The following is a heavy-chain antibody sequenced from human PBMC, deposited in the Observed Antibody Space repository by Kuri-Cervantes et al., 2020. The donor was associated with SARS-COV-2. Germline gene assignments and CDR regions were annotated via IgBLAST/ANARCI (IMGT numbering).Heavy chain of an antibody. J-gene: IGHJ6*02. CDR1: GGSISSGGYS. V-gene: IGHV4-30-2*01. CDR2: IYHSGST. Sequence: SETLSLTCAVSGGSISSGGYSWSWIRQPPGKGLEWIGYIYHSGSTYYNPSLKSRVTISVDTSKNQFSLKLSSVTAADTAVYYCASRPYYYGSGSPYYYHYYGMDVWGQGTTVTVSS. CDR3: ASRPYYYGSGSPYYYHYYGMDV. D-gene: IGHD3-10*01.